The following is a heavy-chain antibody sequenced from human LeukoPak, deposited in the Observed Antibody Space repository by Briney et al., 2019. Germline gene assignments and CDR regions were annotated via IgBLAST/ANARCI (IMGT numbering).Heavy chain of an antibody. CDR3: ARGRVTTIANYYYYYIDV. CDR1: GDSVSSNSAA. Sequence: SQTLSLTCAISGDSVSSNSAAWTWIRQSPSRGLEWLGRTYYRSKWYNDYEVSVQSRITIKPDTSKNQSSLQLNSVTPEDTAVYYCARGRVTTIANYYYYYIDVWGKGTTVTVSS. J-gene: IGHJ6*03. V-gene: IGHV6-1*01. CDR2: TYYRSKWYN. D-gene: IGHD4-17*01.